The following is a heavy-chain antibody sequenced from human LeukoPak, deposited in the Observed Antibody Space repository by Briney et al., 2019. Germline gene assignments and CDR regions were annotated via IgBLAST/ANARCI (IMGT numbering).Heavy chain of an antibody. Sequence: PGGPLRLSCAASGFTFSSYEMNWVRQAPGKGLEWVSYISSSGSSICYADSVKGRFTISRDNAKNSLYLQMNSLRAEDTAVYYCARPEGEPYFDWLYYFDYWGQGTLVTVSS. CDR1: GFTFSSYE. D-gene: IGHD3-9*01. CDR2: ISSSGSSI. J-gene: IGHJ4*02. CDR3: ARPEGEPYFDWLYYFDY. V-gene: IGHV3-48*03.